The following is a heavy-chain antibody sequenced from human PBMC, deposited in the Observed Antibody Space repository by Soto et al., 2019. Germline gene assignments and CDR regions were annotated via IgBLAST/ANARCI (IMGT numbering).Heavy chain of an antibody. D-gene: IGHD3-10*01. CDR3: ARDYSHSGSYAPWFDP. Sequence: PGGSLRLSCAASGLTVSTNYMSWVRQAPGKGLEWVSVIYSDGRTYHADSVKGRFTISRDNSKNMLYLQMNSLRAEDTAVYYCARDYSHSGSYAPWFDPWGQGTLVTVSS. CDR2: IYSDGRT. V-gene: IGHV3-66*01. CDR1: GLTVSTNY. J-gene: IGHJ5*02.